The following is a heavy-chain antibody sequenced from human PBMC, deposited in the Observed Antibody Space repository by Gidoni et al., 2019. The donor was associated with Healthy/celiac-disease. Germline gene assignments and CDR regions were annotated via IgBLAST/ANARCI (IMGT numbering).Heavy chain of an antibody. CDR1: GFPFSSYE. J-gene: IGHJ4*02. Sequence: EVQLVESGGGLVQPGGSLRLSCADSGFPFSSYEMNWVRQAPGKGLEWVSYISSSGSTIYYADSVKGRFTISRDNAKNSLYLQMNSLRAEDTAVYYCAREVGVGATRPLDYWGQGTLVTVSS. V-gene: IGHV3-48*03. CDR3: AREVGVGATRPLDY. CDR2: ISSSGSTI. D-gene: IGHD1-26*01.